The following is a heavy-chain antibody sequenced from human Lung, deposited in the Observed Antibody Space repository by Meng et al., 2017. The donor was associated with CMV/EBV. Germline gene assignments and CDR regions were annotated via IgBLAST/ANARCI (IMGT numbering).Heavy chain of an antibody. CDR3: ARDLGYSSSWYFQYYFDC. V-gene: IGHV1-46*01. Sequence: ASVKVSXKASGYTLTNYYIHWVRQAPGQGLEWMGIINPSDNTTIYAQKFQDRVTMTRDTSTSTVYMELSSLRSDDTALYYCARDLGYSSSWYFQYYFDCWGQGTLVTVSS. J-gene: IGHJ4*02. CDR1: GYTLTNYY. D-gene: IGHD6-13*01. CDR2: INPSDNTT.